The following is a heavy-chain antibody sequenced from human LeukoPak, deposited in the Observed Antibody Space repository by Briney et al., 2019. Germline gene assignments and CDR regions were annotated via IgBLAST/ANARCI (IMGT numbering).Heavy chain of an antibody. D-gene: IGHD3-22*01. CDR3: ARDGYSSAGGWFDP. J-gene: IGHJ5*02. CDR1: GYFISSGNY. CDR2: IYHSGST. V-gene: IGHV4-38-2*02. Sequence: SETLSLTCTVSGYFISSGNYWGWIRQPPGKGLEWIGSIYHSGSTYYNPSLKSRVTISVDTSKNQFFLKLSSVTAADTAIYYCARDGYSSAGGWFDPWGQGTRVTVSS.